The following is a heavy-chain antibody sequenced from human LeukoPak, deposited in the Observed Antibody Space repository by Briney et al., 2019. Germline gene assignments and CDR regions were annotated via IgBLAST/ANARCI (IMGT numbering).Heavy chain of an antibody. V-gene: IGHV3-48*01. CDR2: ISSSSSTI. CDR3: AGDRSGWFDP. CDR1: GFTFSSYS. J-gene: IGHJ5*02. Sequence: GGSLRLSCAASGFTFSSYSMNWVRQAPGKGLEWVSYISSSSSTIYYADSVKGRFTISRDNAKNSLYLQMNSLRAEDTAVYYCAGDRSGWFDPWGQGTLVTVSS.